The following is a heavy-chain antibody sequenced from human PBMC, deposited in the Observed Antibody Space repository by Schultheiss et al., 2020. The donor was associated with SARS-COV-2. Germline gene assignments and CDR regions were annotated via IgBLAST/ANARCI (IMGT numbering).Heavy chain of an antibody. Sequence: SETLSLTCAVYGGSFSGYYWSWIRQPPGKGLEWIGEINHSGTTNYNPSLESRVAMSVDTSRNQFSLKLSSVTAADTAVYYCASSIWSGYLPTTWSWGQGTLVTVSS. J-gene: IGHJ4*02. CDR1: GGSFSGYY. D-gene: IGHD3-3*01. CDR2: INHSGTT. CDR3: ASSIWSGYLPTTWS. V-gene: IGHV4-34*01.